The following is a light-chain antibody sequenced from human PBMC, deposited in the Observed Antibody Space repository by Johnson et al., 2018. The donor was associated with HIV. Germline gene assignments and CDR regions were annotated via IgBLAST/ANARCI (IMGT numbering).Light chain of an antibody. J-gene: IGLJ1*01. V-gene: IGLV1-51*01. CDR3: GTWGSSLSGYV. Sequence: QSVLTQPPSVSAAPGQKVTISCSGSSSNIGNNYVSWYQQLPGTAPKLLIYDNNKRPSGIPDRFSGSKSGTSATLAITGLQPGDEADYYCGTWGSSLSGYVIGTGTKVTVL. CDR1: SSNIGNNY. CDR2: DNN.